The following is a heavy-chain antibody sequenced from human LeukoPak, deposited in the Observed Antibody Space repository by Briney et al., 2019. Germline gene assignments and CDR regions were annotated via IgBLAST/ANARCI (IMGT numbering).Heavy chain of an antibody. CDR1: GYTLTELS. CDR3: AISGRYYDILTGYIFGY. Sequence: GASVKVSCKVSGYTLTELSMHWVRQAPGKGLEWMGGFDPEDGETIYAQKFQGRVTMTEDTSTDTAYMELSSLRSEDTAVYYCAISGRYYDILTGYIFGYWGQGTLVTVSS. J-gene: IGHJ4*02. V-gene: IGHV1-24*01. CDR2: FDPEDGET. D-gene: IGHD3-9*01.